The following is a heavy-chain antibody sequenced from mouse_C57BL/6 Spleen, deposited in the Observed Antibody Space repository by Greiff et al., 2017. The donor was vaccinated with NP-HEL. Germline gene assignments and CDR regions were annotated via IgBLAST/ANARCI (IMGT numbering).Heavy chain of an antibody. CDR3: ARTYDYDEDFDY. CDR2: ISSGSSTI. V-gene: IGHV5-17*01. CDR1: GFTFSDYG. J-gene: IGHJ2*01. Sequence: VQLKESGGGLVKPGGSLKLSCAASGFTFSDYGMHWVRQAPEKGLEWVAYISSGSSTIYYADTVKGRFTISRDNAKNTLFLQMTSLRSEDTAMYYCARTYDYDEDFDYWGQGTTLTVSS. D-gene: IGHD2-4*01.